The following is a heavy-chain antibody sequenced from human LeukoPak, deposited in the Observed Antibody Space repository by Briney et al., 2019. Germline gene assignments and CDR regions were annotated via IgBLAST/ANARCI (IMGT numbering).Heavy chain of an antibody. J-gene: IGHJ6*02. CDR3: TTERNWELLRPYGLDI. CDR2: TRTKIEGETR. Sequence: GGSLRLSCAASGFNFKYVWMNWVRQVPGKGLEWVGRTRTKIEGETRDYPAPVKGRFIISRDDSKTTLYLQMNGLKTEDSAVYYCTTERNWELLRPYGLDIWGQGTTVIVSS. CDR1: GFNFKYVW. V-gene: IGHV3-15*01. D-gene: IGHD1-26*01.